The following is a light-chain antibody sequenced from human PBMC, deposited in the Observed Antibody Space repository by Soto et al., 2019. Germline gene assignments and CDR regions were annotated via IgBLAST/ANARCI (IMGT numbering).Light chain of an antibody. J-gene: IGKJ2*01. CDR2: GAS. Sequence: EIVLTQSPGTLSVSPGERATLSCRASQIVSSNYLAWYQQKPGQAPRLLIYGASSRATGIPDRFSGSGSGTDFTLSISRLETDDFAVYYCQQYVSPPPYTFGQGTQLEI. V-gene: IGKV3-20*01. CDR1: QIVSSNY. CDR3: QQYVSPPPYT.